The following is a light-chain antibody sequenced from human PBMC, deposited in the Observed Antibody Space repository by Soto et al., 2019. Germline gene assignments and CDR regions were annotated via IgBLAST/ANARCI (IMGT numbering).Light chain of an antibody. J-gene: IGKJ1*01. CDR2: GAS. CDR1: QRVSSNY. Sequence: EIVLTQSPGTLSWSPGERATLSCRASQRVSSNYLAWYQQKRGQAPRLRIYGASSRATGIPTRFSGSGSGTDFTLTISRRAPEDFAVYSAQPYDTSPRSFGQGTKMEI. V-gene: IGKV3-20*01. CDR3: QPYDTSPRS.